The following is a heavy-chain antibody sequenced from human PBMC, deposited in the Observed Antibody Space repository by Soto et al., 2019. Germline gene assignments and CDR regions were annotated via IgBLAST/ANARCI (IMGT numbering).Heavy chain of an antibody. CDR3: ARYYYNDSSGYYFSWLDP. J-gene: IGHJ5*02. D-gene: IGHD3-22*01. CDR2: IIPIFGTA. V-gene: IGHV1-69*13. Sequence: GASAKVRCKASGGTFSSYAISWVRQGPGKGLEWMGGIIPIFGTANYAQKLQGRVTITADESTSTASMQLSSLRSADTAVYYCARYYYNDSSGYYFSWLDPWGQGTLVTVSS. CDR1: GGTFSSYA.